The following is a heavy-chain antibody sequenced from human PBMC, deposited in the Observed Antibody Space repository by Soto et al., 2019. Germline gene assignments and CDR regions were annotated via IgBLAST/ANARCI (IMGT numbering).Heavy chain of an antibody. J-gene: IGHJ4*02. Sequence: GGSLRLSCAASGFTFSSYWMHWVRQAPGKGLVWVSRINSDGSSTSYADSVKGRFTISRDNAKNTLYLQMNSLRAEDTAVYYCVREEDYDFWSGYFREQYYFDYWGQGT. D-gene: IGHD3-3*01. CDR3: VREEDYDFWSGYFREQYYFDY. CDR1: GFTFSSYW. CDR2: INSDGSST. V-gene: IGHV3-74*01.